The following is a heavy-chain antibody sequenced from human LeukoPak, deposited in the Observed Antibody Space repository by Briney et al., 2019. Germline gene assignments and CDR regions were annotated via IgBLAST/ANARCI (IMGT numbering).Heavy chain of an antibody. CDR2: ISAYNGNT. D-gene: IGHD5-12*01. CDR1: GYTFTSYG. V-gene: IGHV1-18*01. CDR3: ARDGGYDARLDY. J-gene: IGHJ4*02. Sequence: ASVKVSCKASGYTFTSYGISWVRQAPGQGLEWTAWISAYNGNTDYTQKLQGRVTTTTDTSTSTAYMELRSLRSDDTAVYYCARDGGYDARLDYWGQGTLVTVSS.